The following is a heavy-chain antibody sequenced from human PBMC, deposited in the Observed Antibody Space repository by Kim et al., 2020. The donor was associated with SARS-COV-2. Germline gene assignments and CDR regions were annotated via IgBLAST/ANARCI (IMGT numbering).Heavy chain of an antibody. Sequence: GGSLRLSCAASGFTFSSYAMSWVRQAPGKGLEWVSGISGSGSSTYYADSVKGRFTISRDNSKNTLYLQMNSLRAEDTAVYYCAKDPIYFDWSHDAFDIWGQGTMVTVSS. D-gene: IGHD3-9*01. CDR1: GFTFSSYA. J-gene: IGHJ3*02. CDR3: AKDPIYFDWSHDAFDI. CDR2: ISGSGSST. V-gene: IGHV3-23*01.